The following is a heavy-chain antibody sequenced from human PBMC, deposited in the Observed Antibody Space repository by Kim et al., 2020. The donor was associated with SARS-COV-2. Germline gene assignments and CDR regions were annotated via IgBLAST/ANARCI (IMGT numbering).Heavy chain of an antibody. CDR3: ARSGMFGEFDYFDY. V-gene: IGHV1-69*13. Sequence: SVKVSCKASGGTFSSYAISWVRQAPGQGLEWMGGIIPIFGTANYAQKFQGRVTITADESTSTAYMELSSLRSEDTAVYYCARSGMFGEFDYFDYWGQGTLVTVSS. CDR2: IIPIFGTA. J-gene: IGHJ4*02. CDR1: GGTFSSYA. D-gene: IGHD3-10*02.